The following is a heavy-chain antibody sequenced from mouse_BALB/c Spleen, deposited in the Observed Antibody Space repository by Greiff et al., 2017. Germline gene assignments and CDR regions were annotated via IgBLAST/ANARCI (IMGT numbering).Heavy chain of an antibody. CDR1: GYTFTSYW. D-gene: IGHD2-4*01. Sequence: LQQPGSELVRPGASVKLSCKASGYTFTSYWMHWVKQRPGQGLEWIGNIYPGSSSTNYDEKFKSKATLTVDTSSSTAYMQLSSLTSEDSAVYYCTRWNYDYAMDYWGQGTSVTVSS. CDR3: TRWNYDYAMDY. CDR2: IYPGSSST. V-gene: IGHV1S22*01. J-gene: IGHJ4*01.